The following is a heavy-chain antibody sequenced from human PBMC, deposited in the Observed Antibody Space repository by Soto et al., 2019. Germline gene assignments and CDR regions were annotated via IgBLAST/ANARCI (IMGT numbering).Heavy chain of an antibody. J-gene: IGHJ4*02. V-gene: IGHV3-23*01. CDR2: ISGSGGST. D-gene: IGHD2-21*02. CDR3: AKGRNHCGGDCFTEFDY. CDR1: GFTFSSYA. Sequence: PVGSLRLSCAASGFTFSSYAMSWVRQAPGKGLEWVSAISGSGGSTYYADSVKGRFTISRDNSKNTLYLQMNSLRAEDTAVYYCAKGRNHCGGDCFTEFDYWGQGTLVTVSS.